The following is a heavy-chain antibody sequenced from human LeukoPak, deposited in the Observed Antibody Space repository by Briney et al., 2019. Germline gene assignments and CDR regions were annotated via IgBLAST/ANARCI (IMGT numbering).Heavy chain of an antibody. V-gene: IGHV1-69*13. Sequence: ASVKVSCKASGGTFSSYAISWVRQAPGQGLEWMGGIIPIFGTANYAQKFQGRVAITADEPTSTAYMELSSLSSEDTAVYYCARVSTHYYDSSGYLGWGQGTLVTVSS. D-gene: IGHD3-22*01. CDR2: IIPIFGTA. CDR1: GGTFSSYA. J-gene: IGHJ4*02. CDR3: ARVSTHYYDSSGYLG.